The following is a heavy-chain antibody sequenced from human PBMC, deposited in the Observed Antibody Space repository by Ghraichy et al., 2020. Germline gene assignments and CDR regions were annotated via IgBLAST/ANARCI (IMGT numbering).Heavy chain of an antibody. D-gene: IGHD2-8*01. CDR2: ISSNGDST. J-gene: IGHJ2*01. CDR3: ARIGVRGQWFVDL. CDR1: GFTFSTYG. V-gene: IGHV3-64*01. Sequence: GGSLRLSCAASGFTFSTYGMQWVRQAPGKGPEYVSAISSNGDSTFYANSVKGRFTISRDNSKNTLFLQMGSLRTEDMAVYYCARIGVRGQWFVDLWGRATLGTVSS.